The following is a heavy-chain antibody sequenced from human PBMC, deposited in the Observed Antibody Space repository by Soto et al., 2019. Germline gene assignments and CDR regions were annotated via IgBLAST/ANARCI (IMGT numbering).Heavy chain of an antibody. CDR2: ISAYNGNT. D-gene: IGHD6-6*01. CDR3: ARSSIEPRVFMYPFDS. J-gene: IGHJ4*02. Sequence: GASVKVSCKASGYTFTSYGMSWVRQAPGQGHEWMGWISAYNGNTNYAQKLQGRVTMTTDTSTSTAYMELRSLRSDDTAVYYCARSSIEPRVFMYPFDSWGQGTLVTVSS. CDR1: GYTFTSYG. V-gene: IGHV1-18*01.